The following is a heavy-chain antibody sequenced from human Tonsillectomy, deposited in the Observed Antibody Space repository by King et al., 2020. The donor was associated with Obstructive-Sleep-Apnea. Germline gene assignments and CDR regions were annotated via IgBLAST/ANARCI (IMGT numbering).Heavy chain of an antibody. CDR2: IYYSGST. Sequence: VQLQESGPGLVKPSETLSLTCTVSGGSISSYYWSWIRQPPGKGLEWIGYIYYSGSTNYNPSLKSRVTISVDTSKNQFSLKLSPVIAADTAVYYCAKLFSWEPDYWGQGTLVTVSS. V-gene: IGHV4-59*08. D-gene: IGHD1-26*01. CDR1: GGSISSYY. J-gene: IGHJ4*02. CDR3: AKLFSWEPDY.